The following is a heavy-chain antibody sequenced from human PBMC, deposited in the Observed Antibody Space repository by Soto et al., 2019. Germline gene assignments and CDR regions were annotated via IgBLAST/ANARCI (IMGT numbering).Heavy chain of an antibody. CDR3: TRIEKGSATYT. Sequence: SVPTLVNPTETLTLTWTVSGFSLSNTRMSVSWIRQPPGKALEWLAHIFSNDEKSYSTSLKSRLTISKDTSKSQVVLSMTNMDPLDTAPYYCTRIEKGSATYTWGQGTLVTVSS. J-gene: IGHJ5*02. CDR1: GFSLSNTRMS. CDR2: IFSNDEK. V-gene: IGHV2-26*01. D-gene: IGHD3-10*01.